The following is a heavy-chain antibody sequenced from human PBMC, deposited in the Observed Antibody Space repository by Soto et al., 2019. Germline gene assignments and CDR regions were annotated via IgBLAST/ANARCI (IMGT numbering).Heavy chain of an antibody. Sequence: GGSLRLSCAASGFTFSSYAMSWVRQAPGKGLEWVSAISGSGGSTYYADSVKGRFTISRDNSKNTLYLQMNSLRAEDTAVYYCARAVRYCSGGPCHYFDSWGQGTLVTVSS. J-gene: IGHJ4*02. CDR3: ARAVRYCSGGPCHYFDS. V-gene: IGHV3-23*01. D-gene: IGHD2-15*01. CDR2: ISGSGGST. CDR1: GFTFSSYA.